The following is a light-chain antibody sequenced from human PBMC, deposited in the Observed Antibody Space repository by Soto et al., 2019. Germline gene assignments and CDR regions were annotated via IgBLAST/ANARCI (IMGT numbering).Light chain of an antibody. V-gene: IGKV1-39*01. CDR1: QSISSY. Sequence: DIQMTQSPSSLSASVGARVTITCRASQSISSYLNWYQQKPGKAPNIMSYAASSLQSGVPSRVSGSGSGTDFTLTISSLQPEDFETFYCQQSYSTPWTFGQGTKVDIK. CDR2: AAS. J-gene: IGKJ1*01. CDR3: QQSYSTPWT.